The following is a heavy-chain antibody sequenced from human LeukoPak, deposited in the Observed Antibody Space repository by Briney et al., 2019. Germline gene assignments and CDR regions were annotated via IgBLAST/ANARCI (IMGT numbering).Heavy chain of an antibody. V-gene: IGHV3-30-3*01. J-gene: IGHJ4*02. CDR3: VGGYGDTVVVPAAMLGY. CDR2: ISYDGSNK. Sequence: AGSLRLSCAASGFTFSSYAMHWVPQAPGKGLEWLAVISYDGSNKYYADSVKGRFTISRDNSKNTLYLQINSLRAEDTAVYYCVGGYGDTVVVPAAMLGYWGQGILVTVSS. D-gene: IGHD2-2*01. CDR1: GFTFSSYA.